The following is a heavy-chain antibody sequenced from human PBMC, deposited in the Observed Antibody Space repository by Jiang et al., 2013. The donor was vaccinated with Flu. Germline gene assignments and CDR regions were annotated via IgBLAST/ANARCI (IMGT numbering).Heavy chain of an antibody. CDR1: GYSFTTYS. CDR2: XNPNTGSP. D-gene: IGHD3-16*02. CDR3: ARRSPTDY. Sequence: ELKKPGASVKISCKTSGYSFTTYSINWVRQAPGQGLEWMGWXNPNTGSPIYAQGFTGRFVFSLDTSVGTAYLQINNLEAEDTAVYFCARRSPTDYWGQGTLVTVSS. V-gene: IGHV7-4-1*02. J-gene: IGHJ4*02.